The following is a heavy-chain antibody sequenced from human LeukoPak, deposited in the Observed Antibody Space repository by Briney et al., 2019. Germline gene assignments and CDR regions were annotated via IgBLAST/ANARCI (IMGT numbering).Heavy chain of an antibody. CDR1: GGSISSSSYY. Sequence: SETLSLTCTVSGGSISSSSYYWGWIRQPPGKGLEWIGSIYYSGSTYYNPSLKSRVTISVDTSKNQFSLKLSSVTAADTAVCYCARHVFRWLLNWFDPWGQGTLVTVSS. CDR3: ARHVFRWLLNWFDP. CDR2: IYYSGST. J-gene: IGHJ5*02. D-gene: IGHD2-15*01. V-gene: IGHV4-39*01.